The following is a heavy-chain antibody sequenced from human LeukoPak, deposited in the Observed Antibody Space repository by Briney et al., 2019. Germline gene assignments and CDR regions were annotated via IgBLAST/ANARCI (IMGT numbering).Heavy chain of an antibody. J-gene: IGHJ4*02. D-gene: IGHD4-17*01. CDR3: ARQEDHDYGDYYFDY. CDR2: ITNSGGTT. V-gene: IGHV3-48*04. CDR1: GFTFSSYW. Sequence: PGGSLRLSCAASGFTFSSYWMHWVRQAPGKGLEWVSYITNSGGTTYYADSVKGRFTISRDNAKNSLYLQMNSLRAEDTAVYYCARQEDHDYGDYYFDYWGQGILVTVSS.